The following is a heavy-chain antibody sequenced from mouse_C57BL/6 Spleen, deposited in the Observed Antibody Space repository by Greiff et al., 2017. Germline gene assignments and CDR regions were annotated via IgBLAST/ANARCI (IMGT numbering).Heavy chain of an antibody. J-gene: IGHJ4*01. V-gene: IGHV5-17*01. Sequence: EVHLVESGGGLVKPGGSLKLSCAASGFTFSDYGMHWVRQAPEKGLEWVAYISSGSSTIYYADTVKGRFTISRDNAKNTLFLQMTSLRSEDTAMYYCAREVASPYYAMDYWGQGTSVTVSS. D-gene: IGHD1-1*01. CDR1: GFTFSDYG. CDR2: ISSGSSTI. CDR3: AREVASPYYAMDY.